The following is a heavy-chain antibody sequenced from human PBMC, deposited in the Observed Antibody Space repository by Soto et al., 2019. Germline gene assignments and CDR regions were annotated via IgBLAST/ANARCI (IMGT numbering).Heavy chain of an antibody. J-gene: IGHJ4*02. D-gene: IGHD2-21*02. CDR3: EVTTGY. CDR1: GYTFTDYD. Sequence: QVQGVKSRAEVKKPGASVKVSCKTSGYTFTDYDINCVRQAPGQGLEYMGWVSPENSNAGYAQQFRGRVSMTTNTNISTAYLELTDLRYEDTAVYYCEVTTGYWGQGTMVTVSS. CDR2: VSPENSNA. V-gene: IGHV1-8*01.